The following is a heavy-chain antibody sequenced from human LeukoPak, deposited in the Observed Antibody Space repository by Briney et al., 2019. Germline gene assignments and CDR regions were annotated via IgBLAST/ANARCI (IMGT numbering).Heavy chain of an antibody. Sequence: GGSLRLSCAASGFTFSSYAMSWVRQAPGKGLEWVSAISGSGGSTYYADSVKGRFTISRDNSKSTLYLQMNSLRAEDTAVYYCANRRASGGVVIGFDYWGQGTLVTVSS. CDR1: GFTFSSYA. V-gene: IGHV3-23*01. D-gene: IGHD3-3*01. J-gene: IGHJ4*02. CDR3: ANRRASGGVVIGFDY. CDR2: ISGSGGST.